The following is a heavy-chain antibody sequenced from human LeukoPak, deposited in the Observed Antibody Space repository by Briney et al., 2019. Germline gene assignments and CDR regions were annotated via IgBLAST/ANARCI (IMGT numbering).Heavy chain of an antibody. CDR2: INPNSGGT. J-gene: IGHJ6*02. CDR3: ARGSRYYGSGSYSLLSYYYGMDV. CDR1: GYTFTGYY. V-gene: IGHV1-2*02. D-gene: IGHD3-10*01. Sequence: VASVKVSCKASGYTFTGYYMHWVRQAPGQGLEWMGWINPNSGGTNYAQKFQGRVTMTRDTSISTAYMELSRLRSDDTAVYYCARGSRYYGSGSYSLLSYYYGMDVWGQGTTVTVSS.